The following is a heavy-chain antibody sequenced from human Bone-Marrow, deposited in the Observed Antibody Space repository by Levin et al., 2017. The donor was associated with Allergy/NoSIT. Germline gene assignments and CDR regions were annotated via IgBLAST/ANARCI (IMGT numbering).Heavy chain of an antibody. CDR3: ARAPYYYDSSGYYYVFNWFDP. CDR1: GGSISSYY. V-gene: IGHV4-59*01. Sequence: SETLSLTCTVSGGSISSYYWSWIRQPPGKGLEWIGYIYYSGSTNYNPSLKSRVTISVDTSKNQFSLKLSSVTAADTAVYYCARAPYYYDSSGYYYVFNWFDPWGQGTLVTVSS. CDR2: IYYSGST. J-gene: IGHJ5*02. D-gene: IGHD3-22*01.